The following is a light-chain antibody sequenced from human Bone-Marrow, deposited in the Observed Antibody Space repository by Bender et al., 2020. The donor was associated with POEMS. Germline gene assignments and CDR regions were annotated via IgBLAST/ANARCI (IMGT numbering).Light chain of an antibody. V-gene: IGLV2-14*01. CDR3: GSYTTTNSWV. CDR2: DVS. Sequence: QSALTQPASVSGSPGQSITIPCTGTSSDVGAYKYVSWYQQHPGKAPKLIIFDVSHRPSGVSDRFSGSKSGSTASLTISGLQAEDEANYYCGSYTTTNSWVFGGGTKLTVL. CDR1: SSDVGAYKY. J-gene: IGLJ3*02.